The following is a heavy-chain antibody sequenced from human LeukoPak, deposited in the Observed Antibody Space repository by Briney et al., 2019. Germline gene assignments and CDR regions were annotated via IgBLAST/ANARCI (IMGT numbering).Heavy chain of an antibody. CDR2: MREDGGQE. V-gene: IGHV3-7*03. CDR1: GFTFSSYA. CDR3: VRALSSSSPY. J-gene: IGHJ4*02. D-gene: IGHD6-6*01. Sequence: GGSLRLSCAASGFTFSSYAMHWVRQAPGKGLEWVAGMREDGGQEYYVDSVRGRFTISRDSAKNSLYLQMNSLRVEDTAVYYCVRALSSSSPYWGQGTLVTVSS.